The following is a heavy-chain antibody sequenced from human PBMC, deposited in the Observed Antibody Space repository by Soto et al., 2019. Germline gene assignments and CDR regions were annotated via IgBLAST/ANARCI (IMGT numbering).Heavy chain of an antibody. CDR2: SSYNGGT. CDR3: ARHRIEVVWRGFDF. J-gene: IGHJ4*02. V-gene: IGHV4-39*01. D-gene: IGHD3-10*01. Sequence: ETLSLTCTVSTDSSSFTNSYWGWIRQPPGKGLQWIGSSSYNGGTFYNPSLKGRVVISFDTSKKQSSLQVTSVTAADTAVYFCARHRIEVVWRGFDFWGQGSPVTVSS. CDR1: TDSSSFTNSY.